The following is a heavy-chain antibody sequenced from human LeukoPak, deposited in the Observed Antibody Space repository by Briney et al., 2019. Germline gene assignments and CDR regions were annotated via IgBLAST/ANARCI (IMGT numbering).Heavy chain of an antibody. J-gene: IGHJ3*02. CDR1: GGTFSSYA. CDR3: ARVGNFTIFGVVGAFDI. D-gene: IGHD3-3*01. V-gene: IGHV1-46*01. Sequence: GASVKVSCKASGGTFSSYAISWVRQAPGQGLEWMGVVNPSGGSTNYAQKFQGRVTMTRDTSTSTVYMELSSLRSEDTAVYYCARVGNFTIFGVVGAFDIWGQGTMVTVSS. CDR2: VNPSGGST.